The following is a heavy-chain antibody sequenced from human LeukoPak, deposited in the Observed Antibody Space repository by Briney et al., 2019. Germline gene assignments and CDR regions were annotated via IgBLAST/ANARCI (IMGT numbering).Heavy chain of an antibody. J-gene: IGHJ5*02. CDR1: GFTFSDYY. Sequence: GGSLRLPCAASGFTFSDYYMSWIRQAPGKGLEWVSYIGSGGTLIHYANSVKGRFTISRDNAKNSLYLQMNSLRAEDTAVYYCARDAYNYGWFDPWGQGTLVTVSS. CDR3: ARDAYNYGWFDP. D-gene: IGHD5-24*01. V-gene: IGHV3-11*01. CDR2: IGSGGTLI.